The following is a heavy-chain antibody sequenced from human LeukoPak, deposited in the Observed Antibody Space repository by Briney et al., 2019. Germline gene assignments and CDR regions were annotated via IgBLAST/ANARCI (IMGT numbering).Heavy chain of an antibody. CDR2: IYSGGST. CDR3: AREEGPLDY. V-gene: IGHV3-66*01. CDR1: GFQFSRSD. J-gene: IGHJ4*02. Sequence: QTGGSLRLSCAASGFQFSRSDMSWVRQAPGKGLEWVSVIYSGGSTYYADSVKGRFTISRDNSKNTLYLQMNSLRAEDTAVYYCAREEGPLDYWGQGTLVTVSS.